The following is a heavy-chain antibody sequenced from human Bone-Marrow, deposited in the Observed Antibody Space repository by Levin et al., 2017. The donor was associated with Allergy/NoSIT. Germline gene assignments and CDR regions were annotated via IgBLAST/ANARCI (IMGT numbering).Heavy chain of an antibody. CDR2: INHRGGT. CDR1: GGSLSGYY. V-gene: IGHV4-34*01. Sequence: SETLSLTCAVNGGSLSGYYWSWIRQYPGKGLEWLGEINHRGGTNYNPSLKSRVTISVDTSKKQFSLKVRSVTAADTAMYYCVRGLPTVTTWGYDYYGMDVWGQGTTVTVSS. CDR3: VRGLPTVTTWGYDYYGMDV. D-gene: IGHD4-17*01. J-gene: IGHJ6*02.